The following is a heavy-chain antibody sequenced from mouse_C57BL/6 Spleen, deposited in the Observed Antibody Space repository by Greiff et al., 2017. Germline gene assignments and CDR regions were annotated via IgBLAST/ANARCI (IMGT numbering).Heavy chain of an antibody. J-gene: IGHJ4*01. V-gene: IGHV1-52*01. CDR2: IDPSDSET. CDR3: ARYGYYGSSYAMDY. D-gene: IGHD1-1*01. Sequence: QVQLQQPGAELVRPGSSVKLSCKASGYTFTSYWMHWVKQRPIQGLEWIGNIDPSDSETHYNQKFKDKATLTVDKSSSTAYMQLSSLTSEDSAVYYCARYGYYGSSYAMDYWGQGTSVTVSS. CDR1: GYTFTSYW.